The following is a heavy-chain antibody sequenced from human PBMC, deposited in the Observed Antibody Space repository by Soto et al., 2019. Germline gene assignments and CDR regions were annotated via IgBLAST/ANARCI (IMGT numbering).Heavy chain of an antibody. CDR1: GFTFSDYY. D-gene: IGHD2-2*01. V-gene: IGHV3-11*01. J-gene: IGHJ6*03. CDR3: ARAHREGYCSSTSCYAGLGYYYYYMDV. Sequence: GGSLRLSCAASGFTFSDYYMSWIRQAPGKGLEWVSYISSSGSTIYYADSVKGRFTISRDNAKNSLYLQMNSLRAEDTAVYYCARAHREGYCSSTSCYAGLGYYYYYMDVWGKGTTVTVSS. CDR2: ISSSGSTI.